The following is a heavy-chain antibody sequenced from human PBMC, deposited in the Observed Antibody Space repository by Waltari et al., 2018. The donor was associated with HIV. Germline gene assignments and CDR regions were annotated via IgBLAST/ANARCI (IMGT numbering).Heavy chain of an antibody. Sequence: QVQLVQSGAEVKKPGSSVKVSCQASGGTFSRYALHWVRQAPGQGLEWMGGIIPIFGTANYAQKFQGRVTITADESTSTAYMELSSLRSEDTAVYYCARDEGDYYDSSGFDYWGQGTLVTVSS. CDR2: IIPIFGTA. D-gene: IGHD3-22*01. CDR3: ARDEGDYYDSSGFDY. CDR1: GGTFSRYA. J-gene: IGHJ4*02. V-gene: IGHV1-69*01.